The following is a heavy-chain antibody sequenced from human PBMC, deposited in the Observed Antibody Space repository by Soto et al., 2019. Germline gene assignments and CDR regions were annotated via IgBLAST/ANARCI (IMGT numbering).Heavy chain of an antibody. CDR3: GVPRPDYYYYGMDV. CDR1: GGTFSSYA. D-gene: IGHD3-10*01. J-gene: IGHJ6*02. V-gene: IGHV1-69*12. Sequence: QVQLVQSGAEVKKPGSSVKVSCKASGGTFSSYAISWVRQAPGQGLEWMGGIIPIFGTANYAQKFQGRVTITADESTRTAYMEMSSLRSEDTAVYYCGVPRPDYYYYGMDVWGQGTTVTVSS. CDR2: IIPIFGTA.